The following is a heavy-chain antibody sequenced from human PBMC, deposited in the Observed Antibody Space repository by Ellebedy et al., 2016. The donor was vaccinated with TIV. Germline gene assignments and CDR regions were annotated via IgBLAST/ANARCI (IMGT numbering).Heavy chain of an antibody. Sequence: GESLKISXAASGFSFSGYWMSWVRQAPGKGLEWVANIKQDGSEKYYVDSVKGRFTISRDNAKKLLYLQMNSLRAEDTAVYYCARDPKSGSYSDYWGQGTLVTVSS. V-gene: IGHV3-7*03. CDR1: GFSFSGYW. CDR2: IKQDGSEK. D-gene: IGHD1-26*01. CDR3: ARDPKSGSYSDY. J-gene: IGHJ4*02.